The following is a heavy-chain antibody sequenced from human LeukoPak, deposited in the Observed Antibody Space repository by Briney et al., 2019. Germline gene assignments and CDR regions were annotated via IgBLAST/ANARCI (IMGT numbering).Heavy chain of an antibody. CDR1: GFTFSSYS. J-gene: IGHJ3*02. CDR3: ARDLTTVVTPYAFDI. D-gene: IGHD4-23*01. Sequence: GGSLRLSCAASGFTFSSYSMNWVRQAPGKGLEWVSYISSSSSTIYYADSVKGRFTISRDNAKNSLYLQMNSLRAEDTAVYYCARDLTTVVTPYAFDIWGQGTMVTVSS. V-gene: IGHV3-48*01. CDR2: ISSSSSTI.